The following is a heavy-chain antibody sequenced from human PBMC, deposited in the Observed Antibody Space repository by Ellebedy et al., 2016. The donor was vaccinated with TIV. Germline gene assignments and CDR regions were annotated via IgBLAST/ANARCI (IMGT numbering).Heavy chain of an antibody. D-gene: IGHD3-10*01. V-gene: IGHV4-39*07. CDR2: IYYSGST. CDR3: ARDPEGVRGVPGLFDP. J-gene: IGHJ5*02. CDR1: GGSISSSSYY. Sequence: SETLSLXXTVSGGSISSSSYYWGWIRQPPGKGLEWIGSIYYSGSTYYNPSLKSRVTISVDTSKNQFSLKLSSVTAADTAVYYCARDPEGVRGVPGLFDPWGQGTLVTVSS.